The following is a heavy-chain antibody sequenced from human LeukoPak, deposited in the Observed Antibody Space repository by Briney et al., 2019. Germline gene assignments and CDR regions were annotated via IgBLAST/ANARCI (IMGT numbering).Heavy chain of an antibody. V-gene: IGHV3-23*01. CDR3: AKDWIQFNRVYDCFDS. CDR2: IGGHET. J-gene: IGHJ4*02. Sequence: PGGSLRLSCSTSGFTFSTNAMSWVRQAPGKGLEWVSTIGGHETFYADSVKGRFTISRDNSKNTVYLHMGSLRVEDTAVYYCAKDWIQFNRVYDCFDSWGQGTLVTVSS. CDR1: GFTFSTNA. D-gene: IGHD3-16*01.